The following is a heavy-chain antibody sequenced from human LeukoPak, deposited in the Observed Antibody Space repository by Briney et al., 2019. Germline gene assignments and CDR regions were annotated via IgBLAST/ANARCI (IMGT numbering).Heavy chain of an antibody. CDR2: IKRDGSEK. J-gene: IGHJ3*02. V-gene: IGHV3-7*01. CDR3: ARDNSIWDGAFDI. D-gene: IGHD6-13*01. Sequence: GGSLRLSCAASGFTLSSYWMSWVRQAPGKGLEWVANIKRDGSEKYYVDSVKGRFTISRDNAKNSLSLQMNSLRAEDTAIYYCARDNSIWDGAFDIWGRGTMVTVSS. CDR1: GFTLSSYW.